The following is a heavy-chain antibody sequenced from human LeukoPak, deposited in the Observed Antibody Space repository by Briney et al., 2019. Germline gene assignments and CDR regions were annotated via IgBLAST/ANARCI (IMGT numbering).Heavy chain of an antibody. V-gene: IGHV4-59*08. D-gene: IGHD2-2*01. CDR2: MYYSGSS. CDR1: GVSISSYY. J-gene: IGHJ5*02. CDR3: ARRLGYCSSAGCHSWFDP. Sequence: VQRSETLSLTCTVSGVSISSYYWGWIRQPPGKGLEWIGYMYYSGSSNYNPSLKSRVTISVATSKTQFSLKLSSVTAADTAVYYCARRLGYCSSAGCHSWFDPWGQGTLVTVSS.